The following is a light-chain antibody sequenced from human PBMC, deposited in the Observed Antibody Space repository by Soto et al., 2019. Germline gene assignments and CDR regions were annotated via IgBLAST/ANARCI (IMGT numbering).Light chain of an antibody. CDR3: QQRSNWPT. CDR2: GAS. CDR1: QSISGY. Sequence: DIQMTQSPSSLSASVGDRVTITCRASQSISGYLNWYQQKPGKAPKVLISGASTLHNGVPARFSGSGSGTDFTLTISSLEPEDFAVYYCQQRSNWPTFGGGTKVDIK. J-gene: IGKJ4*01. V-gene: IGKV1-39*01.